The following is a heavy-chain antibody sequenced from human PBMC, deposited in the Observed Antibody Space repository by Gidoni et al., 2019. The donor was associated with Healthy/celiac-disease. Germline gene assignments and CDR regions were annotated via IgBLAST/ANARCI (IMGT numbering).Heavy chain of an antibody. D-gene: IGHD2-15*01. CDR3: AKGAGYCSGGSCYQRDYYYSMDV. CDR2: ISGSVGST. J-gene: IGHJ6*02. Sequence: EVQLVESGGGLVQPGGSLRLSCAASGFTFSSYAMSWVRQAPGKGLEWVSAISGSVGSTYYADSVKGRFTISRDNSKNTLYLQMNSLRAEDTAVYYCAKGAGYCSGGSCYQRDYYYSMDVWGQGTTVTVSS. CDR1: GFTFSSYA. V-gene: IGHV3-23*04.